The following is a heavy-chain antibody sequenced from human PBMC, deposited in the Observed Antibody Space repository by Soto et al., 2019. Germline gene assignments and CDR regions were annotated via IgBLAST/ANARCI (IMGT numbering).Heavy chain of an antibody. Sequence: EVQLVESGGGLVQPGGSLRLSCAASGFTFSTYSMHWVRQAPGKGLEWVSSVSSTSSYIYYADSLKGRFTISRDNAKNSLYLQMISVRGEDTAVYYCARDLQAGAFDIWGQGTMVTVSS. CDR2: VSSTSSYI. J-gene: IGHJ3*02. CDR3: ARDLQAGAFDI. CDR1: GFTFSTYS. V-gene: IGHV3-21*01.